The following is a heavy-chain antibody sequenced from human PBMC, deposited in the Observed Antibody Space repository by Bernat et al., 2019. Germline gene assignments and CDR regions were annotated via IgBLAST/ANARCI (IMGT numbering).Heavy chain of an antibody. CDR1: GFTFSSYW. Sequence: EVQLVESGGGLVQPGGSLRLSCAASGFTFSSYWMHWVRQAPGKGLVWVSRINSDGSSTSYAGSVKGRFTIYRDNAKNTLYLQMNSLRAEDTAVYYCARGVYCSGGSCCSPGIDYWGQGTLVTVSS. CDR2: INSDGSST. D-gene: IGHD2-15*01. J-gene: IGHJ4*02. V-gene: IGHV3-74*01. CDR3: ARGVYCSGGSCCSPGIDY.